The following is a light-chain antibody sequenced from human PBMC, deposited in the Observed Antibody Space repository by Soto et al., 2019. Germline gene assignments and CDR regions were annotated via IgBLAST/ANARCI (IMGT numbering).Light chain of an antibody. Sequence: QSALTQPASVSGSPGQSITISCSGTSRGLGYYDLVSWYQQSPGKAPKLIIYEVSNRPSGVSNRFSGSKSGNTASLTISGLQAEDEADYYCSSYTSTSTPYVFGSGTKVTVL. CDR1: SRGLGYYDL. V-gene: IGLV2-14*01. J-gene: IGLJ1*01. CDR2: EVS. CDR3: SSYTSTSTPYV.